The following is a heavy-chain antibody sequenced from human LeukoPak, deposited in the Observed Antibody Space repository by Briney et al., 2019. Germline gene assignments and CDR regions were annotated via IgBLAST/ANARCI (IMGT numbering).Heavy chain of an antibody. D-gene: IGHD5-24*01. CDR1: GFTFSSYA. Sequence: GGSLRLYCAAYGFTFSSYAMSWVRQAPGNGLEWVSAINGGGGSTYYADSVKGRFTISRDNSKNTLYLQMNSLRAEDTAVYYCAKDQEMALLHGFDYWGQGTLVTVSS. CDR3: AKDQEMALLHGFDY. CDR2: INGGGGST. V-gene: IGHV3-23*01. J-gene: IGHJ4*02.